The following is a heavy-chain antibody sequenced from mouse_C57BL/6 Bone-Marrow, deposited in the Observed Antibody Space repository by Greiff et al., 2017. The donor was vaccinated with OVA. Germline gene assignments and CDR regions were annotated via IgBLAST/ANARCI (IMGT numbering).Heavy chain of an antibody. CDR2: IHPNSGST. Sequence: QVQLQQPGAELVKPGASVKLSCKASGYTFTSYWMHWVKQRPGQGLEWIGMIHPNSGSTNYNEKFKSKATLTVDKSSSTAYMQLSSLTSEDSAVYYCARPTVVAPYFDYWGQGTTLTVSS. V-gene: IGHV1-64*01. CDR3: ARPTVVAPYFDY. D-gene: IGHD1-1*01. CDR1: GYTFTSYW. J-gene: IGHJ2*01.